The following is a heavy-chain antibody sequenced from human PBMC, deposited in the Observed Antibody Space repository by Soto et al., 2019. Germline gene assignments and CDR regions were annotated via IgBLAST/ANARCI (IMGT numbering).Heavy chain of an antibody. CDR1: GYTFTSYC. CDR3: ARGLRNRYCSSTSCYRVGAFDI. Sequence: ASVKVSCKASGYTFTSYCISWVRQAPGQGLEWMGWISAYNGNTNYAQKLQGRVTMTTDTSTSTAYMELSSLRSEDTAVYYCARGLRNRYCSSTSCYRVGAFDIWGQGTMVTVSS. CDR2: ISAYNGNT. D-gene: IGHD2-2*02. V-gene: IGHV1-18*01. J-gene: IGHJ3*02.